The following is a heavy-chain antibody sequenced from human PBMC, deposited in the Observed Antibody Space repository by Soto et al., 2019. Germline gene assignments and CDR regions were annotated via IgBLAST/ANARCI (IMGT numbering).Heavy chain of an antibody. J-gene: IGHJ4*01. D-gene: IGHD6-19*01. Sequence: PSETLSLTCAVSGYSLSSGSYWGFIRQPPGKGPEWIASIYHGGTTFYNPSLKSRVTISVDTSKNHYSLKLKSVTAADTAVYYCARVHVMVVAGSTFDYWGPGTLVTVSS. V-gene: IGHV4-38-2*01. CDR2: IYHGGTT. CDR1: GYSLSSGSY. CDR3: ARVHVMVVAGSTFDY.